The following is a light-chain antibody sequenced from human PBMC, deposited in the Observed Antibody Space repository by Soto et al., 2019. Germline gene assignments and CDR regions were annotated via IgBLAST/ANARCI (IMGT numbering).Light chain of an antibody. CDR2: GAS. CDR3: QQSYNSPQT. Sequence: EVVMTQSPATLSVSPGERATLSCRASQSVSSNLAWYQQKPGQAPRLLIYGASTRATGIPARFSGSGSGTDFTLTISSLQPEDFATYSCQQSYNSPQTFGQGTKVAI. V-gene: IGKV3-15*01. J-gene: IGKJ1*01. CDR1: QSVSSN.